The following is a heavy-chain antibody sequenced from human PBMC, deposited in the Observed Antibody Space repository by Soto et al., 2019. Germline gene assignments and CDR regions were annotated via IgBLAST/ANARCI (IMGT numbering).Heavy chain of an antibody. CDR3: AKEYYDFWSGPRSYYMDV. Sequence: HPGGSLRLSCAASGFAFSSYAMSWVRQAPGKGLEWVSAISGSGGSTYYADSVKGRFTISRDNSKNTLYLQMNSLRAEDTAVYYCAKEYYDFWSGPRSYYMDVWGKGTTVTVSS. CDR1: GFAFSSYA. D-gene: IGHD3-3*01. V-gene: IGHV3-23*01. J-gene: IGHJ6*03. CDR2: ISGSGGST.